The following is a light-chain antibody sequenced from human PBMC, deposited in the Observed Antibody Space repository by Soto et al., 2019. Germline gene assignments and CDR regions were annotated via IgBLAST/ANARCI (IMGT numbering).Light chain of an antibody. CDR1: QSVSSSY. CDR2: GAS. Sequence: EIVLTQSPGTLSLSPGERATLSCRASQSVSSSYLAWYQQKPGQAPRLLIYGASSRATGIPDKFSGSGSGTDFTVTISRLEPEDFAVYYCQQYVRSPITFGQGTRLEIK. V-gene: IGKV3-20*01. J-gene: IGKJ5*01. CDR3: QQYVRSPIT.